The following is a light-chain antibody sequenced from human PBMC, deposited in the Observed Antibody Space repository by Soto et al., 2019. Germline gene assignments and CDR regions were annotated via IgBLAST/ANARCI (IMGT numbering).Light chain of an antibody. V-gene: IGKV3-20*01. CDR2: GAS. J-gene: IGKJ4*01. Sequence: EIVLTQSPGTLSLSPGERATLSCRASQSVTSNYLAWYQQKPSQAPRLLIYGASSRPTGIPDRFSGSGSGTDFTLTISRLEPEDFAVYYCQQYGGSPRVTFGGGTKVEIK. CDR3: QQYGGSPRVT. CDR1: QSVTSNY.